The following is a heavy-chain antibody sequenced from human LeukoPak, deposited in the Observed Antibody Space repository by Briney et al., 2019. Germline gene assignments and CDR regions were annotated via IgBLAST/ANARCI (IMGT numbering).Heavy chain of an antibody. J-gene: IGHJ3*02. CDR3: ARTYYYDPGAFDI. CDR1: GGSISSGSYY. V-gene: IGHV4-61*02. Sequence: MPSQTLSLTCTVSGGSISSGSYYWSWIRQPAGKGLEWIGRIYTSGSTNYNPSLKSRVTISVDTSKNQFSLKLSSVTAADTAVYYCARTYYYDPGAFDIWGQGTMVTVSS. CDR2: IYTSGST. D-gene: IGHD3-22*01.